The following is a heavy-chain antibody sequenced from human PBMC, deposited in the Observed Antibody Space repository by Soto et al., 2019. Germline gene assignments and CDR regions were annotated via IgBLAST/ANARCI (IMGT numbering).Heavy chain of an antibody. CDR3: GRGTGLNRFDP. Sequence: QVQLVQSGAEVKKPGASVKVSCKASGYTFTNYAMHWVRQAPGQRLEWMGWINAGNGNTKDSQKFQGRVTITRYTAARTAYIELSSRRSEDTALYSCGRGTGLNRFDPWGQGTLVTVSS. CDR1: GYTFTNYA. J-gene: IGHJ5*02. V-gene: IGHV1-3*01. CDR2: INAGNGNT. D-gene: IGHD3-10*01.